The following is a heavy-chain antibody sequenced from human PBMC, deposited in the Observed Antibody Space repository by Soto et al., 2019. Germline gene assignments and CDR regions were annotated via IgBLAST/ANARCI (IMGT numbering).Heavy chain of an antibody. CDR2: IKQDGSEK. J-gene: IGHJ4*02. V-gene: IGHV3-7*03. Sequence: GGSLRLSCAASGFTFSSYWMSWVRQAPGKGLEWVANIKQDGSEKYYVDSVKGRFTISRDNAKNSLYLQMNSLRAEDTAVYYCARRRDGYKYYFDYWGQGTLVTVSS. CDR3: ARRRDGYKYYFDY. D-gene: IGHD5-12*01. CDR1: GFTFSSYW.